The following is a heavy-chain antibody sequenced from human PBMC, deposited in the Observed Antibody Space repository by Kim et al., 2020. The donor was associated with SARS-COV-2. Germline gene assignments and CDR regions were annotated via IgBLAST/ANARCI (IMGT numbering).Heavy chain of an antibody. CDR3: VKDFTWGAAAGTIGWWGLPSSFGVPGDTDY. Sequence: GGSLRLSCSASGFTFSSYAMHWVRQAPGKGLEYVSAISSNGGSTYYADSVKGRFTISRDNSKNTLYLQMSSLRAEDTAVYYCVKDFTWGAAAGTIGWWGLPSSFGVPGDTDYWGQGTLVTVSS. V-gene: IGHV3-64D*09. D-gene: IGHD6-13*01. CDR2: ISSNGGST. J-gene: IGHJ4*02. CDR1: GFTFSSYA.